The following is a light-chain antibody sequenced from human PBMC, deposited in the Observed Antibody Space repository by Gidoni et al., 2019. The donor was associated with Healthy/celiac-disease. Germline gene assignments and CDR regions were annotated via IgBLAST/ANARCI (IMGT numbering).Light chain of an antibody. CDR2: GAS. J-gene: IGKJ1*01. V-gene: IGKV3-20*01. Sequence: LSCRASQSVSSSYLAWYQQKSGQAPRLLIYGASSRATGIPDRFSGSGSGTDFTLTISRLEPEDFAVYYCQQYGSSPGTFGQGTKVEIK. CDR3: QQYGSSPGT. CDR1: QSVSSSY.